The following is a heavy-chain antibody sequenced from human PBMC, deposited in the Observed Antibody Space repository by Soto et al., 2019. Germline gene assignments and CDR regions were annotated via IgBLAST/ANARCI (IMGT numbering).Heavy chain of an antibody. CDR2: ISTNSGNT. D-gene: IGHD2-8*01. J-gene: IGHJ4*02. CDR3: ARANGYYDF. V-gene: IGHV1-18*01. CDR1: GYTISRYS. Sequence: SEKDYIKTSGYTISRYSINWGRQAPGQGLEWMAWISTNSGNTHYAERLQGRVTVTLDKTARTAFMEMWGLTSDDTAVYFCARANGYYDFWGQGTMVTV.